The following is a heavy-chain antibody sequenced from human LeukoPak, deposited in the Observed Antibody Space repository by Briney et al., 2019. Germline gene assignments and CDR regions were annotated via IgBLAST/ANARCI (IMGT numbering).Heavy chain of an antibody. CDR2: INSYGTST. D-gene: IGHD6-13*01. CDR3: ARGSSPPFAFDI. Sequence: GGSLRLSCAASGVTFSSYRMNWVRHAPGKGLGVFSRINSYGTSTSYADSVKGRFPISRDNAKNTLYLQMNSLRAEDTAVYYCARGSSPPFAFDIRGQGTMVTVSS. CDR1: GVTFSSYR. V-gene: IGHV3-74*01. J-gene: IGHJ3*02.